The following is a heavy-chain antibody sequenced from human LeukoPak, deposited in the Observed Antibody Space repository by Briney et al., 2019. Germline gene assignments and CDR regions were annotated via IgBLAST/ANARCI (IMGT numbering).Heavy chain of an antibody. D-gene: IGHD5-12*01. V-gene: IGHV1-2*02. CDR3: VRDYFRGDIVATIMDY. CDR1: GYMFTGNY. Sequence: ASVKVSCKASGYMFTGNYMHWVRQAPGQGLEWMGWTNPNIGGTNYAQKFQGRVTMTRDTSISTAYMELSRLRSDDTAVYYCVRDYFRGDIVATIMDYWGQGTLVTVSS. J-gene: IGHJ4*02. CDR2: TNPNIGGT.